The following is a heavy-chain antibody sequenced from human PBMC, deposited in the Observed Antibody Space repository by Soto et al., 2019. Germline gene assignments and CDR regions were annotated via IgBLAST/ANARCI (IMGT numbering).Heavy chain of an antibody. J-gene: IGHJ4*02. CDR2: FFGGGTT. CDR1: GFTVSSNY. V-gene: IGHV3-53*01. D-gene: IGHD3-10*01. Sequence: PAGSLRLSCAASGFTVSSNYMSWVRQAPGTGLEWVSIFFGGGTTYFADSVKGRFTISRDTSKNTLYLQMNSLRAEDTAVYYCARGPQSGITSKFRSYFDSWGQGPLGTVSS. CDR3: ARGPQSGITSKFRSYFDS.